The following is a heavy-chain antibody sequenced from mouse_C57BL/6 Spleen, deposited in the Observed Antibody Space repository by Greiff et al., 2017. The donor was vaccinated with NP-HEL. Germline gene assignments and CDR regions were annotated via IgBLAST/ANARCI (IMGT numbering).Heavy chain of an antibody. CDR2: IRSKSNNYAT. Sequence: GGGLVQPKGSLKLSCAASGFSFNTYAMNWVRQAPGKGLEWVARIRSKSNNYATYYADSVKDRFTISRDDSESMLYLQMNNLKTEDTAMYYCVSRSYAMDYWGQGTSVTVSS. CDR1: GFSFNTYA. J-gene: IGHJ4*01. CDR3: VSRSYAMDY. V-gene: IGHV10-1*01.